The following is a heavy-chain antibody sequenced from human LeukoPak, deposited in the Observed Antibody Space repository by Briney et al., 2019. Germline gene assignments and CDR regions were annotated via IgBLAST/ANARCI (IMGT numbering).Heavy chain of an antibody. CDR2: IFYSVNT. CDR3: ARETYSSGWYFDY. V-gene: IGHV4-59*01. D-gene: IGHD6-19*01. J-gene: IGHJ4*02. Sequence: SETLSLTCTVSGDSISSYYWSWIRQPPGKGLEWIGYIFYSVNTNYNPSLKSRATISVDTSKNQFSLKLSSVTVADTAVYYCARETYSSGWYFDYCGQGTLVTVSS. CDR1: GDSISSYY.